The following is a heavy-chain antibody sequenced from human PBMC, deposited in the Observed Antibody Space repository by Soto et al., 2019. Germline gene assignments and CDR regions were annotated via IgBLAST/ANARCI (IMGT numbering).Heavy chain of an antibody. CDR3: ARAPYSNAWYRFDL. CDR1: GFTFSGYW. D-gene: IGHD4-4*01. Sequence: QLVGSGGGLVQPGGSLRLSCEASGFTFSGYWMSWVRQAPGKGLEWVADIKHDGSVQYYVDSVKGRFTISRDNAKKLLYLQMNGLRSEDTALYYCARAPYSNAWYRFDLWGQGTLVTVSS. CDR2: IKHDGSVQ. V-gene: IGHV3-7*03. J-gene: IGHJ4*02.